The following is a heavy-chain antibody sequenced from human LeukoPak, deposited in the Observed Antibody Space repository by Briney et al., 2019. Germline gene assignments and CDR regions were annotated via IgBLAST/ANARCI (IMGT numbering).Heavy chain of an antibody. Sequence: GGSLRLSCAASGFTFSTYAMSWVRQAPGKGLEWVSTISGSGGRTYYIDSVKGRFTISRDNSKNTLDLQMNSLRAEDTAAYYCAKDLTSGWFFDYWGQGTLVTVSS. CDR2: ISGSGGRT. V-gene: IGHV3-23*01. D-gene: IGHD6-19*01. CDR3: AKDLTSGWFFDY. J-gene: IGHJ4*02. CDR1: GFTFSTYA.